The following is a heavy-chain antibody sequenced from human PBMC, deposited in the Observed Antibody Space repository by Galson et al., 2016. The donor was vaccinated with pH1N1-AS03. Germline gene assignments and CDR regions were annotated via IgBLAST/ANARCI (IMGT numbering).Heavy chain of an antibody. Sequence: SVKVSCKASGYTLTRYYMHWVRQAPGQGLERMGIIDPSGGPTTYAPKFQGRITITTDTSPSTVYMELVSLRSEDTAVYYCARRYYFDYWGQGTLVTASS. CDR3: ARRYYFDY. CDR2: IDPSGGPT. V-gene: IGHV1-46*01. J-gene: IGHJ4*02. CDR1: GYTLTRYY. D-gene: IGHD3-16*02.